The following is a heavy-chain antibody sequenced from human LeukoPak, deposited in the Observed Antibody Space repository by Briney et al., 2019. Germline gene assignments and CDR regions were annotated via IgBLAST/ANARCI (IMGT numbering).Heavy chain of an antibody. V-gene: IGHV4-61*01. J-gene: IGHJ5*02. CDR2: INHSGST. Sequence: PTETLFLTCTVSRGSVSSGSYYTSWIRQPPGKGLEWIEEINHSGSTNYNPSLNSQVTKLVHPSLHQFSLKLSSVTAADTAVYYCARVPPPQWLVVNNWFDPWGQGTLVTVSS. CDR1: RGSVSSGSYY. D-gene: IGHD6-19*01. CDR3: ARVPPPQWLVVNNWFDP.